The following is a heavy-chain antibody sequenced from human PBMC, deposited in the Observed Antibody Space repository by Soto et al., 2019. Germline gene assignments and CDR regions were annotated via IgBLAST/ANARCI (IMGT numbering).Heavy chain of an antibody. V-gene: IGHV1-69*02. D-gene: IGHD6-19*01. J-gene: IGHJ4*02. Sequence: QVQLVQSGAEVKKPGSSVKVSCKASGGTFSSYTISWVRQAPGQGLEWMGRIIPILGIANYAQKFQGRVTIPADKSTSTAYMELSSLRSEDTAVYYCARAGIAVAGIFAYWGQGTLVTVSS. CDR2: IIPILGIA. CDR1: GGTFSSYT. CDR3: ARAGIAVAGIFAY.